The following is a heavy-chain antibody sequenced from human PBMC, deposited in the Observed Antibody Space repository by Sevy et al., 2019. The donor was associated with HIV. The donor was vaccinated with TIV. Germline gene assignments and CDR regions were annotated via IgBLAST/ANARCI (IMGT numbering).Heavy chain of an antibody. CDR1: GFTFSSYG. CDR3: ARDSRLYCSGGSCYDPAFDI. V-gene: IGHV3-33*01. J-gene: IGHJ3*02. CDR2: IWYDGSNK. Sequence: GGCLRLSCAASGFTFSSYGMHWVRQAPGKGLEWVAVIWYDGSNKYYADSVKGRFTISRDNSKNTLYLQMNSLRAEDTAVYYCARDSRLYCSGGSCYDPAFDIWGQGTMVTVSS. D-gene: IGHD2-15*01.